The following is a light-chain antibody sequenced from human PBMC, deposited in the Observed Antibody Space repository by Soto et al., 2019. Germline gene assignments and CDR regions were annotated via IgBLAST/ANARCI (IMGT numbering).Light chain of an antibody. J-gene: IGKJ1*01. CDR3: QQYGSSSWT. CDR2: GTS. CDR1: QSVSSSY. V-gene: IGKV3-20*01. Sequence: EGVLTQSPGTLSLSPGERATLSCRASQSVSSSYLAWYQQKPGQAPRLLIYGTSSRATSIPDRFSGSGSGTDFTLTISRLEPEDFAVYYCQQYGSSSWTFGQGTKVDIK.